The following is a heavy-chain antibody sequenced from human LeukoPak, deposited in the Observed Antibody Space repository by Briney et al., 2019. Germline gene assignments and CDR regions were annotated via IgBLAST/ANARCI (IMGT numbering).Heavy chain of an antibody. CDR3: AREAAGTHDAFDI. D-gene: IGHD6-13*01. Sequence: ASVKVSCKASGYTFTSYYMHWVRQAPGQGLEGMGIINPSGGSTSYAQKFQGRVTMTRDMSTSTVYMELSSLRSEDTAVYYCAREAAGTHDAFDIWGQGTMVTVSS. J-gene: IGHJ3*02. CDR2: INPSGGST. CDR1: GYTFTSYY. V-gene: IGHV1-46*01.